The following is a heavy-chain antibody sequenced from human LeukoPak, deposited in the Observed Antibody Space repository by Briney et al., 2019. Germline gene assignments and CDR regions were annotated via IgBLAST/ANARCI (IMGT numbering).Heavy chain of an antibody. Sequence: GASVTVSCKASGYTFTSYDINWVRQATGQGLEWMGWMNPNSGNTGYAQKFQGRVTITADESTSTAYMELSSLRSEDTAVYYCARDISHCSSTSCYSLWGQGTLVTVSS. V-gene: IGHV1-8*01. CDR2: MNPNSGNT. J-gene: IGHJ4*02. D-gene: IGHD2-2*01. CDR3: ARDISHCSSTSCYSL. CDR1: GYTFTSYD.